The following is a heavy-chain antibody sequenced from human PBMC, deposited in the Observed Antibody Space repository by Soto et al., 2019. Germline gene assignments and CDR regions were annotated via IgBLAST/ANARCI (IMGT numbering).Heavy chain of an antibody. J-gene: IGHJ4*02. CDR2: ISGSGGST. CDR1: GFTFSSYA. V-gene: IGHV3-23*01. Sequence: EVQLLESGGGLVQPGGSLRLSCAASGFTFSSYAMSWVRQAPGKGLEWVSAISGSGGSTYYADSVKGRFPISRDNSTNTLYLQMNSLRAEDTAVYYCAKSGGYNYGYQETDYWGQGTLVTVSS. CDR3: AKSGGYNYGYQETDY. D-gene: IGHD5-18*01.